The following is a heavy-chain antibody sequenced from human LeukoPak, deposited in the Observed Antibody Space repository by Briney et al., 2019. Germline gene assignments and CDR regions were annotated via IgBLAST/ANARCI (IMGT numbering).Heavy chain of an antibody. CDR1: GFTFSTYW. D-gene: IGHD2-21*02. J-gene: IGHJ6*02. Sequence: GGSLRLSCAASGFTFSTYWMSWVRQAPGKGLEWVANIKEDGSEKYYVDSVKGRFTISRDNAKNSLYLQMNSLRAEDTAVYYCARDRDCGGDCSSYYYYYGMDVWGQGTTVTVSS. V-gene: IGHV3-7*01. CDR2: IKEDGSEK. CDR3: ARDRDCGGDCSSYYYYYGMDV.